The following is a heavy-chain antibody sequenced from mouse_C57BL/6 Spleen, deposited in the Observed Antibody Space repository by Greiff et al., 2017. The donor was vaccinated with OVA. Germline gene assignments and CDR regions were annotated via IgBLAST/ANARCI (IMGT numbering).Heavy chain of an antibody. CDR2: IDPSDSYT. CDR1: GYTFTSYW. J-gene: IGHJ1*03. CDR3: ARSGEDYYGSSPYWYFDV. D-gene: IGHD1-1*01. Sequence: QVQLQQPGAELVRPGTSVKLSCKASGYTFTSYWMHWVKQRPGQGLEWIGVIDPSDSYTNYNQKFKGKATLTVDTSSSTAYMQLGSLTAEDSAVYYGARSGEDYYGSSPYWYFDVWGTGTTVTVSA. V-gene: IGHV1-59*01.